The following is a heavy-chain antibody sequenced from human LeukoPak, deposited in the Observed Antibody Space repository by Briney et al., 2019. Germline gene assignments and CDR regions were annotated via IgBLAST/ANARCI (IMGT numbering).Heavy chain of an antibody. CDR1: GGAIISDNFY. CDR2: INYSGTT. V-gene: IGHV4-39*01. J-gene: IGHJ4*02. Sequence: AETLSLTCTVSGGAIISDNFYWGWVRQPPGKGLEWVGSINYSGTTYYNPSLRSRVGTSVATSRTQFFLRLNSVTAADTAVYYCGRLFDSWGQGILVTVSS. CDR3: GRLFDS.